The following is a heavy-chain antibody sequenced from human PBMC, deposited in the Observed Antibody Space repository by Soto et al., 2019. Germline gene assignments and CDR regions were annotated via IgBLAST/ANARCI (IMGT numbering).Heavy chain of an antibody. J-gene: IGHJ5*02. Sequence: GASVKVSCEACGYTFTGYYMHWVRQAPRQGLEWMGWINPNSGGTNYAQKFQGWVTMTRDTSISTAYMELSRLRSDDTAVYYCARSPSEYCSGGSCYFVAWFDPWGQGTLVTVSS. V-gene: IGHV1-2*04. CDR2: INPNSGGT. CDR3: ARSPSEYCSGGSCYFVAWFDP. CDR1: GYTFTGYY. D-gene: IGHD2-15*01.